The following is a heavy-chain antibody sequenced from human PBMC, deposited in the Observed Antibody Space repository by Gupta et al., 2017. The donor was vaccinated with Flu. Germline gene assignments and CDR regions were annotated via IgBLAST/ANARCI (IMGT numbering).Heavy chain of an antibody. J-gene: IGHJ6*02. V-gene: IGHV3-33*01. CDR2: IWYDGSNK. CDR3: ARDKGYYYGMDV. Sequence: QVQLVESGGGVVQPGRSLRLSCAASGFTFSSYGMHWVRQAPGKGLEWVAVIWYDGSNKYYADSVKGRFTISRDNSKNTLYLQMNSLRAEDTAVYYCARDKGYYYGMDVWSQGTTVTVSS. CDR1: GFTFSSYG.